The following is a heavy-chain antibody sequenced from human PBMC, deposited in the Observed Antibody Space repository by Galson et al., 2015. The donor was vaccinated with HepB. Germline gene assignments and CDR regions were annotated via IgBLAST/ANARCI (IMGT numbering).Heavy chain of an antibody. J-gene: IGHJ6*03. CDR1: GFTFSSYG. CDR2: ISYDGNDK. CDR3: AKVGEEKYYDIWSGYWGYMDV. Sequence: SLRLSCAASGFTFSSYGMHWVRQAPGKGLEWVAVISYDGNDKYYADSVKGRFTISRDNSKNTLYLQMNSLRAEDTAVYYCAKVGEEKYYDIWSGYWGYMDVWGKGTTVTVSS. V-gene: IGHV3-30*18. D-gene: IGHD3-3*01.